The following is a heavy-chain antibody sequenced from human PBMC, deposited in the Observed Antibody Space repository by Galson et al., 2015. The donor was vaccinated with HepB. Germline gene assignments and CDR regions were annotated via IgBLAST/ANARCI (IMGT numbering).Heavy chain of an antibody. CDR3: ARVGGKLGYCSGGSCSNWFDP. V-gene: IGHV1-69*13. CDR1: GGTFSSYA. Sequence: SVKVSCKASGGTFSSYAISWVRQAPEQGLEWMGGIIPIYGTANYAQKFQGRVTITADESTSTAYMELGSLRFDDTAVYYCARVGGKLGYCSGGSCSNWFDPWGQGTLVTVSS. J-gene: IGHJ5*02. D-gene: IGHD2-15*01. CDR2: IIPIYGTA.